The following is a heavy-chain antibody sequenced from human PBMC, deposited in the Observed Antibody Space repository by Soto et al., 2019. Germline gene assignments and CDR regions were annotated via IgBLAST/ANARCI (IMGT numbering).Heavy chain of an antibody. CDR3: ARLRGQGAAYDAFAI. D-gene: IGHD2-21*01. Sequence: QVQLVQSGAEVKKPGASVKVSCKASGYTFTSYAMHWVRQAPGQRLEWMGWINAGNGNTKYSQKFQGRVTITRDTSATTAYMELSSLRSEDTAVYYCARLRGQGAAYDAFAIWGQGTVVTVSS. V-gene: IGHV1-3*01. J-gene: IGHJ3*02. CDR1: GYTFTSYA. CDR2: INAGNGNT.